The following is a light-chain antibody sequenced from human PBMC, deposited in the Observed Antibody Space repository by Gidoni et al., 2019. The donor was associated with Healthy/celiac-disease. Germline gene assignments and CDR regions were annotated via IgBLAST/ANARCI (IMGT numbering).Light chain of an antibody. CDR1: QDISNY. CDR3: QQYEKLPYS. Sequence: DIQMPQSPSSLSASVGDRVTITCQASQDISNYLNWYQQKPGKAPKLLIYDASNLETGVPSRFRGSGSVTDFTFTSSSLQPEDIATYYCQQYEKLPYSFGQGTKLEIK. V-gene: IGKV1-33*01. CDR2: DAS. J-gene: IGKJ2*03.